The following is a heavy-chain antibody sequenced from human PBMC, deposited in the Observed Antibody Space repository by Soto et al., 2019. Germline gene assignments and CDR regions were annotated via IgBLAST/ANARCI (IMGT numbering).Heavy chain of an antibody. CDR2: ISYDGRSK. V-gene: IGHV3-30*04. J-gene: IGHJ3*02. CDR3: AREPADDAFDI. D-gene: IGHD6-25*01. Sequence: QVQLVESGGGVVQSGKSLTLSCAASGFTFSSYNLHWVRQAPGKRLEWVAVISYDGRSKYYADFVKGRFTVSRDNSKNSLYLDMNGLKPDDAAVYYCAREPADDAFDIWGQGTMVTVSS. CDR1: GFTFSSYN.